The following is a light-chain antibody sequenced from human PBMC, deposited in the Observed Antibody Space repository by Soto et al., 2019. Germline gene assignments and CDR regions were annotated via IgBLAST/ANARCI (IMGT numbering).Light chain of an antibody. V-gene: IGLV2-14*03. CDR1: TSDIGDYNY. CDR3: SSYTSSSTYV. Sequence: QSALTQPASVSGSPGQSITISCTGTTSDIGDYNYVSWYQQHAGKAHKLMIYHVSDRPSGVSNRFSGSKSGNTSSLTISGLQAEDEADYYCSSYTSSSTYVFGTGTKMTVL. CDR2: HVS. J-gene: IGLJ1*01.